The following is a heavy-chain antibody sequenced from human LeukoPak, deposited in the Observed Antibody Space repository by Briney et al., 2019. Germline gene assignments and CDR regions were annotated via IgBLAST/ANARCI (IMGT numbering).Heavy chain of an antibody. Sequence: KPSETLSLTCTVSGASVGTGNDYWSWIRQPAGKGLEWIGRFHKTGGPIYNPSLESRVTISVDMSNRRFSLSLTSATAADTGVYYCARGHCSGNSCYVHFADWGPGIQVTVSS. CDR2: FHKTGGP. J-gene: IGHJ4*02. CDR1: GASVGTGNDY. V-gene: IGHV4-61*02. CDR3: ARGHCSGNSCYVHFAD. D-gene: IGHD2-15*01.